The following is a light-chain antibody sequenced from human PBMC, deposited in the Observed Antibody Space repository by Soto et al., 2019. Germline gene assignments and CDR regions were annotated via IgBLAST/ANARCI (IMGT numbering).Light chain of an antibody. Sequence: EIVLTQSPATQSVSPGERATLSCRASQSVGSGLSWYQQKPDQAPRLLIYGASTRATGIPARFSGSGSGTEFTLTISSLQSEDYAVYYCQQYNNWPPYTVGQGTKVDIK. CDR2: GAS. V-gene: IGKV3-15*01. J-gene: IGKJ2*01. CDR1: QSVGSG. CDR3: QQYNNWPPYT.